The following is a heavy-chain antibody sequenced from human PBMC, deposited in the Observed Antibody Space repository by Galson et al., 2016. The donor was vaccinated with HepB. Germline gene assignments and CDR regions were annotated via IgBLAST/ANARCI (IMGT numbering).Heavy chain of an antibody. J-gene: IGHJ6*02. CDR1: GYTFSIDY. CDR2: INPSGGST. Sequence: SVKVSCKASGYTFSIDYMHWVRQAPGQGLEWMGIINPSGGSTTYAQKFQGRVTVTRDTSTSTVYMELSSLRSEDTAVYYCARVSSSGDMDVWGQGTTVTVSS. V-gene: IGHV1-46*01. D-gene: IGHD6-6*01. CDR3: ARVSSSGDMDV.